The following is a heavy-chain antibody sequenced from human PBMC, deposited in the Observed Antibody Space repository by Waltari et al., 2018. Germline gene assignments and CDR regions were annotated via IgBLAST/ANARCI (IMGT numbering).Heavy chain of an antibody. CDR3: VKGGWGFGELYDQH. V-gene: IGHV3-9*01. CDR1: GFPFDDYV. J-gene: IGHJ1*01. D-gene: IGHD3-10*01. Sequence: EVQLVESGGGLAQPGRSLRLSCVASGFPFDDYVLHWVRQRPGKGLEWVSGISWNSGGIGYADSTRGRFTISRDNAKKSLYLQMQSLRPDDTARYYCVKGGWGFGELYDQHWGQGTLVTVSS. CDR2: ISWNSGGI.